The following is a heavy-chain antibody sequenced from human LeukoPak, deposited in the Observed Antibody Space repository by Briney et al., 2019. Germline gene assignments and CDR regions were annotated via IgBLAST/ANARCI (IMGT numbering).Heavy chain of an antibody. V-gene: IGHV3-30*04. J-gene: IGHJ4*02. Sequence: GGSLRLSCAASGFAFNAYAMHWVRQAPGKGLEWVAVISYDGSNKYYADSVKGRFTISRVDSSNTLYLQMNSLRADDTAVYYCARDASLSSTAVTRGSFFDYWGPGNLVTVSS. D-gene: IGHD1-26*01. CDR3: ARDASLSSTAVTRGSFFDY. CDR1: GFAFNAYA. CDR2: ISYDGSNK.